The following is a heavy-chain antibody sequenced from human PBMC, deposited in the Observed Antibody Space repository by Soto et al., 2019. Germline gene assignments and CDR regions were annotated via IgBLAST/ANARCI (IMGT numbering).Heavy chain of an antibody. CDR3: ARVGWTNGVCYQGSDAFVI. J-gene: IGHJ3*02. V-gene: IGHV3-74*01. CDR2: INSDGSST. CDR1: GFTFSSYW. D-gene: IGHD2-8*01. Sequence: GGSLRLSCAASGFTFSSYWMHWVRQAPGKGLVWVSRINSDGSSTSYADSVKGRFTISRDNAKNTLYLQMNSLRAEDTAVYYCARVGWTNGVCYQGSDAFVIWGQGTMV.